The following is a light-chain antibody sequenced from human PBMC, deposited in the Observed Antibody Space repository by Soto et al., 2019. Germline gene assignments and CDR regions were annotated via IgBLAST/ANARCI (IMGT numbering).Light chain of an antibody. V-gene: IGKV1-5*01. J-gene: IGKJ2*01. CDR3: QQYDSYSYI. Sequence: DIQMAQSPSTLSASVGDRVTITCRASQSISTWLAWYQQKPGKAPKLLIYDASSLESGVPSRFSGSGSWTEFTLTITSLQPDDSATYYCQQYDSYSYIFGQGTKLEIK. CDR2: DAS. CDR1: QSISTW.